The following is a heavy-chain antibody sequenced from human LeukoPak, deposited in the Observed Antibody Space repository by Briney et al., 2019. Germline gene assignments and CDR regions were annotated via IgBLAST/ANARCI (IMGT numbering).Heavy chain of an antibody. CDR1: GFTFSTYG. CDR3: AGGPYSNSFDY. J-gene: IGHJ4*02. D-gene: IGHD6-6*01. Sequence: GGSLRLSCAASGFTFSTYGMHWVRQAPGKGLEWVSYISSSSSTIYYADSVKGRFTISRDNAKNSLNLQMNILRAEDTALYYCAGGPYSNSFDYWGPGTLVTVSS. CDR2: ISSSSSTI. V-gene: IGHV3-48*01.